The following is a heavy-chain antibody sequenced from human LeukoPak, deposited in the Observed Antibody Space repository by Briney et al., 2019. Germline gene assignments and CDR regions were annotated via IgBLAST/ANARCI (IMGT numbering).Heavy chain of an antibody. CDR1: GGSISSGGYY. V-gene: IGHV4-30-2*02. J-gene: IGHJ4*02. CDR3: ARYIGHSSSFDY. D-gene: IGHD6-13*01. Sequence: LSLTCTVSGGSISSGGYYWSWIRQPPGKGLEWIGYIYHSGSTYYNPSLKSRVTISVDTSKNQFSLKLSSVTAADTAVYYCARYIGHSSSFDYWGQGTLVTVSS. CDR2: IYHSGST.